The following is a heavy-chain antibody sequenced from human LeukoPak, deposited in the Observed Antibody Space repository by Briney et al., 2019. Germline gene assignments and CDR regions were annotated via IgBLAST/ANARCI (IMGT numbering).Heavy chain of an antibody. CDR1: GFTFRSYA. D-gene: IGHD3-10*01. CDR2: ISGSGGTT. Sequence: GGSLRLSCAASGFTFRSYAMSWVRQAPGKGLEWVSAISGSGGTTYYADSVKGRFTIPRDNSKNTLYLQMNSLRAEDTAVYYCAKEGYYDFDYWGQGTLVTVSS. CDR3: AKEGYYDFDY. V-gene: IGHV3-23*01. J-gene: IGHJ4*02.